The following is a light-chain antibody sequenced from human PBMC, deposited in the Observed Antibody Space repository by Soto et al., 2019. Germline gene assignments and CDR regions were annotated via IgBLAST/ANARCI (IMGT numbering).Light chain of an antibody. Sequence: QSALTQPPSASGSPGQSVTISCTGTSSDIGGYNYVSWYQQHPGKAPELMIYEVSKRTSGVPDRFSGSKSGNTASLTVSGLQAEDEADYYCRSYAGTTSYVF. CDR3: RSYAGTTSYV. V-gene: IGLV2-8*01. CDR2: EVS. J-gene: IGLJ1*01. CDR1: SSDIGGYNY.